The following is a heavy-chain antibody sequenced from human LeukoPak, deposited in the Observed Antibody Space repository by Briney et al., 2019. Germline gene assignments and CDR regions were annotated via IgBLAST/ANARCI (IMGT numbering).Heavy chain of an antibody. CDR3: PSVVRAYYYDSSGYYLDY. CDR1: GYTFTGPY. J-gene: IGHJ4*02. Sequence: ASVKVSCKASGYTFTGPYIHWMRQAPGQGLEWMGWINPNSGATKYAQKFQGRVTMTRDTSISTAYMELRSLRSDDTAVYYCPSVVRAYYYDSSGYYLDYWGQGTLVTVSS. CDR2: INPNSGAT. V-gene: IGHV1-2*02. D-gene: IGHD3-22*01.